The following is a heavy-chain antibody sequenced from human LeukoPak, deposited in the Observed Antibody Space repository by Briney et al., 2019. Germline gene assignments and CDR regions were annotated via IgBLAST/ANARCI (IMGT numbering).Heavy chain of an antibody. Sequence: GGSLRLSCAASGFTFSSYGMSWVRQAPGKGLEWVSAISSSSSSTYYADSVKGRFTISRDNSKNTLYLQMNSLRAEDTAVYYCARSPYYYYYMDVWGKGTTVTVSS. J-gene: IGHJ6*03. CDR1: GFTFSSYG. CDR2: ISSSSSST. V-gene: IGHV3-23*01. CDR3: ARSPYYYYYMDV.